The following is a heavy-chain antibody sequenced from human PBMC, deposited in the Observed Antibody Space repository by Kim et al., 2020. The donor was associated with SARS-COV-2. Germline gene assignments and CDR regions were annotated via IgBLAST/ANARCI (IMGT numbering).Heavy chain of an antibody. CDR3: ARVEDCSSTSCYSFDY. D-gene: IGHD2-2*01. CDR1: GFTFSSYA. Sequence: GGSLRLSCAASGFTFSSYAMHWVRQAPGKGLEWVAVISYDGSNKYYADSVKGRFTISRDNSKNTLYLQMNSLRAEDTAVYYCARVEDCSSTSCYSFDYWG. CDR2: ISYDGSNK. V-gene: IGHV3-30-3*01. J-gene: IGHJ4*01.